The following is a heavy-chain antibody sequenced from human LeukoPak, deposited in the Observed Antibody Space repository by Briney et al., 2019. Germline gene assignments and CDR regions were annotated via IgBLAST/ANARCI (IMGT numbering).Heavy chain of an antibody. CDR1: GFTFSSYA. CDR3: ARGRQTILTTVVTTDY. J-gene: IGHJ4*02. V-gene: IGHV3-30-3*01. CDR2: ISYDGSNK. D-gene: IGHD4-23*01. Sequence: GGSLRLSCAASGFTFSSYAMHWVRQAPGKGLEWVAVISYDGSNKYYADSVKGRFTISRDNAKNSLYLQMNSLRAEDTAVYYCARGRQTILTTVVTTDYWGQGTLVTVSS.